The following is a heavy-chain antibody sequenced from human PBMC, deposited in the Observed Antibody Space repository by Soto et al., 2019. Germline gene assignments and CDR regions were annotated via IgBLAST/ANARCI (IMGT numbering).Heavy chain of an antibody. V-gene: IGHV3-7*01. Sequence: EVQLVESGGGLVQPGGSLRLSCAASGFTFSSYWMSWVRQAPGKGLEWVANIKQDGSEKYYVDSVKGRFTISRDNAKNSLYLQMNSLRAEDTAVYYCARAPYYYDSSGYPYYFDYWGQGTLVTVSS. CDR3: ARAPYYYDSSGYPYYFDY. CDR1: GFTFSSYW. D-gene: IGHD3-22*01. J-gene: IGHJ4*02. CDR2: IKQDGSEK.